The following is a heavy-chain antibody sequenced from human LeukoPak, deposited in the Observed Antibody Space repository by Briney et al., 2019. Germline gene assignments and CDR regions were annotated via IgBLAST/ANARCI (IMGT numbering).Heavy chain of an antibody. D-gene: IGHD2-15*01. CDR2: ISGSGGST. J-gene: IGHJ4*02. CDR1: GFTFSSYA. CDR3: AKGSLGYCSGGSCYKSLFDY. V-gene: IGHV3-23*01. Sequence: GGSLRLSCAASGFTFSSYAMSWVRQAPGKGLEWVSAISGSGGSTYYADSVKGRFTISRDNSKNTLYLQMNSLRAEDTAVYYCAKGSLGYCSGGSCYKSLFDYWGQGTLVTVSS.